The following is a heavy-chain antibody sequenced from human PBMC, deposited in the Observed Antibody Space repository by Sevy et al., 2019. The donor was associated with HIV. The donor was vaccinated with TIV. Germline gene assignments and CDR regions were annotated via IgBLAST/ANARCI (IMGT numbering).Heavy chain of an antibody. V-gene: IGHV3-23*01. CDR3: AKATISSSSFDY. D-gene: IGHD6-6*01. CDR2: ISGSGGST. J-gene: IGHJ4*02. Sequence: QLGGSLGLSCAASGFTFSSYAMSWVRQAPGKGLEWVSAISGSGGSTYYADSVKGRFTISRDNSKNTLYLQMNSLRAEDTAVYYCAKATISSSSFDYWGQGTLVTVSS. CDR1: GFTFSSYA.